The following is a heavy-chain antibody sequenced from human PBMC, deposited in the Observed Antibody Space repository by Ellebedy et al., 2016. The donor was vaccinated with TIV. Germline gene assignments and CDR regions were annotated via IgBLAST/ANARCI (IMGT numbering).Heavy chain of an antibody. V-gene: IGHV1-8*02. J-gene: IGHJ5*02. CDR1: GYTFTGYY. CDR2: FDPEDGET. Sequence: ASVKVSXXASGYTFTGYYMHWVRQAPGQGLEWMGGFDPEDGETIYAQKFQGRATMTRNTSISTAYMELSSLRSEDTAVYYCARGPTRRFGELLKAWFDPWGQGTLVTVSS. CDR3: ARGPTRRFGELLKAWFDP. D-gene: IGHD3-10*01.